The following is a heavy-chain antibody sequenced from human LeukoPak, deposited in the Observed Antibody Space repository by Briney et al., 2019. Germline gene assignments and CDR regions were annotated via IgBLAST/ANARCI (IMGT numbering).Heavy chain of an antibody. D-gene: IGHD6-13*01. CDR3: AKDIGSSRFWYFDL. Sequence: GGSLRLSCAASGFTFDDYAMHWVRQAPGKGLEWVSGISWNSGSIGYADSVKGRFTISRDNAKNSLYLQMNSLRAEDTALYYCAKDIGSSRFWYFDLWGRGTLVTVSS. V-gene: IGHV3-9*01. CDR2: ISWNSGSI. CDR1: GFTFDDYA. J-gene: IGHJ2*01.